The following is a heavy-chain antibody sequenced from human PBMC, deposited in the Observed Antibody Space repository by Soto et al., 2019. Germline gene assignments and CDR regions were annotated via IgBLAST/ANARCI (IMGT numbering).Heavy chain of an antibody. CDR3: ATLTTYPIFGPYNWFDP. CDR2: IYHSGST. D-gene: IGHD3-3*01. J-gene: IGHJ5*02. V-gene: IGHV4-4*02. Sequence: QVQLQESGPGLVKPSATLSLTCAVSGVSISSNNWWSWVRQPPGKGLEWIGEIYHSGSTNYNPSLKRRVTISVDKSKNQFSLKLSSMTAADTAVYSCATLTTYPIFGPYNWFDPWGQGTLVTVSS. CDR1: GVSISSNNW.